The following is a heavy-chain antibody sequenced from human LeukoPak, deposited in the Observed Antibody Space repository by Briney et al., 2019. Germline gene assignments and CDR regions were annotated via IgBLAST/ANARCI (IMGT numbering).Heavy chain of an antibody. Sequence: GGSLRLSCAASRFTFSNYAMSWVRQAPGKGPEWVSGISGSGGSTFYADSVKGRFTISRDNSKNTLYLQMNSLRAEDTAIYYCAKAGSNYPNNWFDPWGQGTLVTVSS. CDR1: RFTFSNYA. J-gene: IGHJ5*02. CDR3: AKAGSNYPNNWFDP. CDR2: ISGSGGST. V-gene: IGHV3-23*01. D-gene: IGHD4-11*01.